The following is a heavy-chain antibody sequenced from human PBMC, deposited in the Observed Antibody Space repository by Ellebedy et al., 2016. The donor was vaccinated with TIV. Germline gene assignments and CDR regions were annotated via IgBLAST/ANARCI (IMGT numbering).Heavy chain of an antibody. CDR1: GGTFSSYG. CDR2: IIPILGRP. V-gene: IGHV1-69*04. D-gene: IGHD2-8*01. CDR3: ASNYCTNGVCYVSLDY. Sequence: ASVKVSCKASGGTFSSYGINWVRQAPGQGLEWMGRIIPILGRPNYAQNFQGRVTITADTSTSTAYMELSSLRSEDTAMYYCASNYCTNGVCYVSLDYWGQGTLVTVSS. J-gene: IGHJ4*02.